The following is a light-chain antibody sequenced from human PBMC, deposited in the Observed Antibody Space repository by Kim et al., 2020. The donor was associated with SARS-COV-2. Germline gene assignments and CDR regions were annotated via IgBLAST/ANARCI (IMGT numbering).Light chain of an antibody. CDR3: QQYGPSLV. CDR1: QSVSSSS. CDR2: GAS. Sequence: EIVLTQSPGALSLSPGERATLSCRASQSVSSSSLAWYQQKPGQAPRLLIYGASSRATDIPDRFSGSGSGTDFTLIISRLEPEDSAVYYCQQYGPSLVFGGGTKVDIK. J-gene: IGKJ4*01. V-gene: IGKV3-20*01.